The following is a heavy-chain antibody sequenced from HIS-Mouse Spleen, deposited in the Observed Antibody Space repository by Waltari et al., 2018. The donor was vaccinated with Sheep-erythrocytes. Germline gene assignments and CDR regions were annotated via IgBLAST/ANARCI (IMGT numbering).Heavy chain of an antibody. J-gene: IGHJ3*02. CDR2: INHSGST. V-gene: IGHV4-34*01. CDR1: GGSFIGNS. CDR3: ALSVDLAGAFDI. D-gene: IGHD6-19*01. Sequence: QVQLQQWGAGLLKPSETLSLTCAVYGGSFIGNSWSWIRRPPGKGLEWIGEINHSGSTNYNPSLKSRVTISVDTSKNQFSLKLSSVTAADTAVYYCALSVDLAGAFDIWGQGTMVTVSS.